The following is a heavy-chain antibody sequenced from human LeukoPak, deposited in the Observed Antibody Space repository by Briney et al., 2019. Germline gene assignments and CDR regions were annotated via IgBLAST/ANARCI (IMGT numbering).Heavy chain of an antibody. V-gene: IGHV3-23*01. CDR3: AKDYSVVGATAPFDS. D-gene: IGHD1-26*01. Sequence: GGSLRLSCVPPGFTFSNYAMSWVRQAPGGGLEWVSTISGSGGSTYYADSVKGRFTISRDNSRNTLYLQVNSLRAEDTAIYYCAKDYSVVGATAPFDSWGQGTLVTVSS. J-gene: IGHJ4*02. CDR1: GFTFSNYA. CDR2: ISGSGGST.